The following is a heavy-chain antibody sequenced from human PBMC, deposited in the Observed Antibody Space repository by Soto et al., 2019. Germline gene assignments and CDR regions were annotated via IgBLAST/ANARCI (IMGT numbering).Heavy chain of an antibody. V-gene: IGHV1-18*01. CDR1: GYTFTSYG. Sequence: QVQLVQSGAEVKKPGASVKVSCKASGYTFTSYGISWVRQAPGQGLEWMGWISAYNGNTNYAQKLQGRVTMTTDTTTSKAYKELRSLKSDDTAVYYCARNNGDGAILSDYWGQGTLVTVSS. CDR3: ARNNGDGAILSDY. D-gene: IGHD3-10*01. CDR2: ISAYNGNT. J-gene: IGHJ4*02.